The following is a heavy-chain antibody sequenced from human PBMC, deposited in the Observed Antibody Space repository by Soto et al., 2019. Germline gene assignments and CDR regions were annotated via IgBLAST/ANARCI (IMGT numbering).Heavy chain of an antibody. CDR2: ISGSGGST. CDR1: GFTFSSYA. Sequence: GGSLRLSCAASGFTFSSYAMSWVRQAPGKGLEWVSAISGSGGSTYYADSVKGRFTISRDNSKNTLYLQMNSLRAEDTAVYYCTLIWGYYFYMYVWGKGTTVTVSS. CDR3: TLIWGYYFYMYV. J-gene: IGHJ6*03. V-gene: IGHV3-23*01. D-gene: IGHD7-27*01.